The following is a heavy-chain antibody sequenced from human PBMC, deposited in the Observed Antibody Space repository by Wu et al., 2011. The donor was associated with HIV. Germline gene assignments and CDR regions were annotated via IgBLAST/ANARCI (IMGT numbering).Heavy chain of an antibody. Sequence: QLVQSGAEVREPGSSVKVSCKASGGTLRKYAFSWVRQAPGQGLEWIGGIVVGSGNTNYAQNFQERVSITRDMSTGTLYMQLSSLRSEDTAVYYCAANIVGTTWFDPWGQGTLVTVSS. CDR2: IVVGSGNT. CDR3: AANIVGTTWFDP. V-gene: IGHV1-58*01. J-gene: IGHJ5*02. CDR1: GGTLRKYA. D-gene: IGHD1-26*01.